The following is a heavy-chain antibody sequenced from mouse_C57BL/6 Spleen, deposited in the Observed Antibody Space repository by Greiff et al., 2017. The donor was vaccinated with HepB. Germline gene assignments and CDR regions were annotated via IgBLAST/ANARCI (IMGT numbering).Heavy chain of an antibody. CDR2: IHPNSGST. V-gene: IGHV1-64*01. J-gene: IGHJ3*01. Sequence: QVQLKQPGAELVKPGASVKLSCKASGYTFTSYWMHWVKQRPGQGLEWIGMIHPNSGSTNYNEKFKSKATLTVDKSSSTAYMQLRSLTSEDSAVYYCANSDSPWFAYWGQGTLVTVSA. D-gene: IGHD2-4*01. CDR3: ANSDSPWFAY. CDR1: GYTFTSYW.